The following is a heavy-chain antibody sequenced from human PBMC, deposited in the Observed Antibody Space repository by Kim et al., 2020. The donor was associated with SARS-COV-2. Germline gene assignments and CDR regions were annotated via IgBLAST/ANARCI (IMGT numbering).Heavy chain of an antibody. CDR2: IIPIFGTA. J-gene: IGHJ6*02. CDR3: ARDLPQSEFGEPGIRWGYYYYGMDV. V-gene: IGHV1-69*13. CDR1: GGTFSSYA. Sequence: SVKVSCKASGGTFSSYAISWVRQAPGQGLEWMGGIIPIFGTANYAQKFQGRVTITADESTSTAYMELSSLRSEDTAVYYCARDLPQSEFGEPGIRWGYYYYGMDVWGQGTPVTVSS. D-gene: IGHD1-26*01.